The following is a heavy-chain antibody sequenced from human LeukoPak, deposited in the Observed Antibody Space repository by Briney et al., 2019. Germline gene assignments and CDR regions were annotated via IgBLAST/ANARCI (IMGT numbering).Heavy chain of an antibody. D-gene: IGHD6-13*01. J-gene: IGHJ5*02. V-gene: IGHV7-4-1*02. CDR3: ARDFSSSWYPSTYNWFDP. Sequence: ASVKVSCKASGYTFTSYAMNWVRQAPGQGLEWMGWINTNTGNPTYAQGFTGRFVFSLDISVSTAYLQISSLKAEDTAVYYCARDFSSSWYPSTYNWFDPWGQGTLVTVSS. CDR1: GYTFTSYA. CDR2: INTNTGNP.